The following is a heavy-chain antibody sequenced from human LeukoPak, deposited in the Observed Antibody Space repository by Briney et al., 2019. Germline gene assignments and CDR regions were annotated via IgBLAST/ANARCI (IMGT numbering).Heavy chain of an antibody. CDR2: INHSGST. CDR1: GGSFSGYY. V-gene: IGHV4-34*01. D-gene: IGHD5-24*01. Sequence: PSETLSLTCAVYGGSFSGYYWSWIRQPPGKGLEWIGEINHSGSTNYNPSLKSRVTISVDTSKNQFSLKLSSVTAADTAVYYCARVGRWLQFGWFDLWGQGTLVTVSS. CDR3: ARVGRWLQFGWFDL. J-gene: IGHJ5*02.